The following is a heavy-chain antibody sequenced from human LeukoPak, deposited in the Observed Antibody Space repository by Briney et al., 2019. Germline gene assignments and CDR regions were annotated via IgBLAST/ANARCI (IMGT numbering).Heavy chain of an antibody. CDR3: ARGFPYYDFWSGYQSPPYYFDY. CDR1: GGSISSGGYS. Sequence: PSETLSLTCTVSGGSISSGGYSWSWIRQPPGKGLEWIGYIYYSGITNYNPSLKSRATISVDTSKNQFSLKLSSVTAADTAVYYCARGFPYYDFWSGYQSPPYYFDYWGQGTLVTVSS. J-gene: IGHJ4*02. V-gene: IGHV4-61*08. D-gene: IGHD3-3*01. CDR2: IYYSGIT.